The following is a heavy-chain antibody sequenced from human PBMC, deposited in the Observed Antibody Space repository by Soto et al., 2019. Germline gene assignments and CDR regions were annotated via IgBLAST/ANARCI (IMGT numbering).Heavy chain of an antibody. CDR2: INPNSGGT. Sequence: ASVKVSCKASGYTFTGYYMHWVRQAPGQGLEWMGWINPNSGGTNYAQKFQGWVTMTRDTSISTAYMELSRLRSDDTAVYYCARDKEGGGSSWYLDFDYWGQGTLVTVSS. V-gene: IGHV1-2*04. CDR1: GYTFTGYY. J-gene: IGHJ4*02. CDR3: ARDKEGGGSSWYLDFDY. D-gene: IGHD6-13*01.